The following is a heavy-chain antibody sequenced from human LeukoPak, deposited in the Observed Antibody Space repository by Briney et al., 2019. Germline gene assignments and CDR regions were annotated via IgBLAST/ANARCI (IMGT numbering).Heavy chain of an antibody. J-gene: IGHJ3*02. CDR2: IYTSGST. D-gene: IGHD3-10*01. CDR1: GGSISSYY. CDR3: ARDGLLWFGELFPRAFDI. V-gene: IGHV4-4*07. Sequence: SETLSLTCTVSGGSISSYYWSWIRQPAGKGLEWIGRIYTSGSTNYNPSLKSRVTISVDTSKNQFSLKLSSVTAADTAVYYCARDGLLWFGELFPRAFDIWGQGTMVTVSS.